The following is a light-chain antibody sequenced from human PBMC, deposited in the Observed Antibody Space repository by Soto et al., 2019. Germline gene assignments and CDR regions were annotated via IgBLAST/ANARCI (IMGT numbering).Light chain of an antibody. CDR2: DAS. J-gene: IGKJ4*01. Sequence: EIVMTQSPATLSVSPGERATLSCRASQSVSSNLAWYQQKPGQAPRLLIYDASNRATGIPARFSGSGSGTDFTLTISSLEPEDFAVYYCQQRFSWPPLTFGGGTKVEIK. V-gene: IGKV3-11*01. CDR3: QQRFSWPPLT. CDR1: QSVSSN.